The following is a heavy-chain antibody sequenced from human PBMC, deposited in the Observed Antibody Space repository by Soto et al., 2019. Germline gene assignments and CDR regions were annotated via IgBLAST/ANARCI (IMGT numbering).Heavy chain of an antibody. D-gene: IGHD3-22*01. Sequence: QITLKESGPTLVKPTQTLTLTCTFSGFSLSTSGVGVGWIRQPPGKALEWLALIYWDDDKRYSPSLKSRLTITKDTSKNQVVLKMTNMDPVDTATYYGAHRRSTYYYDSTFDPWGQGTLVTVSS. CDR1: GFSLSTSGVG. V-gene: IGHV2-5*02. CDR2: IYWDDDK. CDR3: AHRRSTYYYDSTFDP. J-gene: IGHJ5*02.